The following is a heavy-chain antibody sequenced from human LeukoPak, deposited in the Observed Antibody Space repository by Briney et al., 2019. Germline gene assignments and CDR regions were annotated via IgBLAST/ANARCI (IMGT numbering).Heavy chain of an antibody. J-gene: IGHJ6*03. CDR2: ICGSGGST. D-gene: IGHD3-10*01. V-gene: IGHV3-23*01. CDR1: GFTFTGYA. Sequence: SGGSLRLSCAASGFTFTGYAMSWVRQVPGKGLEWVSVICGSGGSTYYADSVKGRFTISRDNSKNTLYLQMNSLRAEDTAVYYCAKDRQGFGFGEQLDYYYMDVWGKGTTVTVSS. CDR3: AKDRQGFGFGEQLDYYYMDV.